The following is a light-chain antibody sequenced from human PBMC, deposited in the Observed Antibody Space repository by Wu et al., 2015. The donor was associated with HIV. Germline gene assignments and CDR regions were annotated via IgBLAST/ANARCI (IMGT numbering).Light chain of an antibody. CDR1: QSVSSN. CDR3: QLYGHSLL. CDR2: GAS. Sequence: EIVMTQSPATLSVSPGERGTLFCRATQSVSSNLAWYQQKPGQAPRLLIHGASTRATGIPARFSGSGSGTDFTLTISRLEPEDFAVYFCQLYGHSLLFGGGSKLEIK. J-gene: IGKJ4*01. V-gene: IGKV3-15*01.